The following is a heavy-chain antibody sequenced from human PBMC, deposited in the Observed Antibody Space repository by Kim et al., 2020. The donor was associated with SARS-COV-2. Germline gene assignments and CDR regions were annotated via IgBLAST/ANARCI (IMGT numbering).Heavy chain of an antibody. V-gene: IGHV3-15*01. J-gene: IGHJ6*02. CDR3: TTVGIWGDYVYYYGMDV. Sequence: GGSLRLSCAASGFTFSNAWMSWFRQAPGKGLEWVGRIKSKTDGGTTDYAAPVKGRFTISRDDSKNTLYLQMNSLKTEDTAVYYCTTVGIWGDYVYYYGMDVWGQGTTVTVSS. CDR1: GFTFSNAW. CDR2: IKSKTDGGTT. D-gene: IGHD4-17*01.